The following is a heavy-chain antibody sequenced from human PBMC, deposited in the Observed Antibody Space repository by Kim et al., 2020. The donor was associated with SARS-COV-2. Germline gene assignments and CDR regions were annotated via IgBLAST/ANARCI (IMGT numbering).Heavy chain of an antibody. CDR2: ISGSGDGT. CDR3: ARDFLGPNTAMVY. Sequence: GGSLRLSCAASGFTFSSYAMTWVRQAPGKGLEWVSGISGSGDGTYYADSVKGRFLISRDNSKNTVYLQMNSLRDEDTAIYYCARDFLGPNTAMVYWGQGTLVTVSS. D-gene: IGHD5-18*01. J-gene: IGHJ4*02. CDR1: GFTFSSYA. V-gene: IGHV3-23*01.